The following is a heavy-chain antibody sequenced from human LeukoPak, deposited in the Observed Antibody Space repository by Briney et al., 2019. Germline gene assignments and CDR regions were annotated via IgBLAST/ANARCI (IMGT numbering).Heavy chain of an antibody. V-gene: IGHV3-7*01. CDR3: ARDDCSSISCYHNWFDP. Sequence: GGSLRLSCAASGFTFSSYWMSWVRQAPGKGLEWVSNIKQNGSEKYYADSVKGRFTISRDNAKNSLYLQMNSLRAEDTAVYYCARDDCSSISCYHNWFDPWGQGTLVTVSS. CDR2: IKQNGSEK. J-gene: IGHJ5*02. D-gene: IGHD2-2*01. CDR1: GFTFSSYW.